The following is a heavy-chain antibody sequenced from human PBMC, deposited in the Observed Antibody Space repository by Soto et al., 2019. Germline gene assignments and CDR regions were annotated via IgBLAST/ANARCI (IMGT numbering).Heavy chain of an antibody. CDR1: GESIRSISYY. CDR3: ARQRTTVVTQAYSDY. V-gene: IGHV4-39*01. D-gene: IGHD2-21*02. J-gene: IGHJ4*02. CDR2: IYHSGRT. Sequence: LETLSVTTIVSGESIRSISYYRSWIRQPPGNGLEWIGSIYHSGRTYYNPSLKSRVSISIDTSKNQFSLKLSSVTAADTALYYCARQRTTVVTQAYSDYWGQGALVTVSS.